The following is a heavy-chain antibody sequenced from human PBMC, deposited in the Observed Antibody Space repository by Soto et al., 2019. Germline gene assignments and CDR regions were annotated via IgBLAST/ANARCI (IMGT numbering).Heavy chain of an antibody. Sequence: PAETLYLTCAVSGGSISSSNWWRSVRLPPGKGLEWIGEIYHSGSTNYNPSLKGRVTISVDKSKNQFSLKLSSVTAADTAVYYCARDRGGSYPYYYNGMDVWGQGTTVTVSS. CDR1: GGSISSSNW. CDR3: ARDRGGSYPYYYNGMDV. D-gene: IGHD1-26*01. CDR2: IYHSGST. J-gene: IGHJ6*02. V-gene: IGHV4-4*02.